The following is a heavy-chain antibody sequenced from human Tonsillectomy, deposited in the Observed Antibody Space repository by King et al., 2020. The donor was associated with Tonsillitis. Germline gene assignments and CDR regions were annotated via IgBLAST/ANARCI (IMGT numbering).Heavy chain of an antibody. J-gene: IGHJ4*02. CDR1: GFTFSIYA. V-gene: IGHV3-23*04. Sequence: DVQLVESGGGLVQPGGSLRLSCVASGFTFSIYAMSWVRQAPGTGLEWVSSISDSGGSTYYADSVKGRFTISRDNSKNTLYLQMDSLRAEDTAVYYCAKRVLDYWGQGTLVTVSS. D-gene: IGHD3-3*01. CDR2: ISDSGGST. CDR3: AKRVLDY.